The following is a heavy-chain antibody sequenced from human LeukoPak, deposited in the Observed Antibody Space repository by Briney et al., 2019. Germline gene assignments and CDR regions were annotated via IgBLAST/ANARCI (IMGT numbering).Heavy chain of an antibody. CDR3: ARDSQPPPYYYDSSGHLSPVDY. D-gene: IGHD3-22*01. CDR2: ISYDGSNK. V-gene: IGHV3-30-3*01. J-gene: IGHJ4*02. CDR1: GFTFSSYA. Sequence: GRSLRLSCAASGFTFSSYAMHWVRQAPGKGLEWVAVISYDGSNKYYADSVKGRFTISRDNSKNTLYLQMNSLRAEDTAVYYCARDSQPPPYYYDSSGHLSPVDYWGQGTLVTVSS.